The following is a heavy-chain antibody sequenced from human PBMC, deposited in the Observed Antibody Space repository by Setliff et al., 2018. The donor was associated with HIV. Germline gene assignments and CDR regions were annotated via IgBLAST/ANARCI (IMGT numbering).Heavy chain of an antibody. V-gene: IGHV1-24*01. CDR2: SDPEAGET. Sequence: GASVKVSCKVPGYTLTELSMHWVRQTPGKGPEWMGGSDPEAGETIYAQKSQGRVTMTEDTSTDTAYMELSSLRSEDTAVYYCATLSLTFYYNFWSGRDWYSDLWGRGTLVTVSS. CDR3: ATLSLTFYYNFWSGRDWYSDL. J-gene: IGHJ2*01. CDR1: GYTLTELS. D-gene: IGHD3-3*01.